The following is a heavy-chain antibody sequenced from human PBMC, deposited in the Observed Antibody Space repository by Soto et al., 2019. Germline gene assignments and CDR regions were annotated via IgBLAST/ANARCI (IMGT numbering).Heavy chain of an antibody. CDR2: IHHRGNT. CDR1: GGSFNDFH. V-gene: IGHV4-34*01. CDR3: ARTHYSMDV. Sequence: QVQLQQWGAGLLKPSETLSLTCAVYGGSFNDFHWSWIRQPPGKGLEWIGEIHHRGNTNYNPSLRSRVTMSVDTSQNQFSLKMTSVTAADTAVYYCARTHYSMDVWDKGTTVTVSS. J-gene: IGHJ6*03.